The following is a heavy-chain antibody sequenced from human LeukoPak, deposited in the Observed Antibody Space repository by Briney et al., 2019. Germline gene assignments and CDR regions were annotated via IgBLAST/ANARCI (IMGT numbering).Heavy chain of an antibody. CDR1: GYSFTSYW. Sequence: GESLKISCKGSGYSFTSYWIGWVRQMPGKGLEWMGIIYPGDSDTRYSPSFQGQVTISADKSISTAYLQWSSLKASDTAMYYCARHFPHDYSYGPSAFDIWGQGTMVTVSS. CDR2: IYPGDSDT. V-gene: IGHV5-51*01. J-gene: IGHJ3*02. D-gene: IGHD5-18*01. CDR3: ARHFPHDYSYGPSAFDI.